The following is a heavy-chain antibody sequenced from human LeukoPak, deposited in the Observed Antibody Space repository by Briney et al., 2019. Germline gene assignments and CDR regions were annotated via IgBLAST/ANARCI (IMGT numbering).Heavy chain of an antibody. CDR1: GYTFINYY. D-gene: IGHD6-6*01. CDR3: ARDVAPRPGPVHYFDY. CDR2: INPSGST. J-gene: IGHJ4*02. Sequence: ASVKVSCKASGYTFINYYLHWVRQAPRQGPEWLGIINPSGSTNYAQKFEGRVTMTSDMSTSTVYMELNNLTSEDTAVYYCARDVAPRPGPVHYFDYWGQGTLVTVSS. V-gene: IGHV1-46*01.